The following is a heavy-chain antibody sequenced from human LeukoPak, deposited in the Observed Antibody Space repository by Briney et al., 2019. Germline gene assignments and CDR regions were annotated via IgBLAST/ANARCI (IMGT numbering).Heavy chain of an antibody. CDR1: GGSISSYY. Sequence: PSETLSLTCTVPGGSISSYYWGWIRQPPGKGLEWIGSIYYSGSTYYNPSLKSRVTISVDTSKNQFSLKLSSVTAADTAVYYCARDGYCSSTSCYFENWGQGTLVTVSS. CDR2: IYYSGST. D-gene: IGHD2-2*03. CDR3: ARDGYCSSTSCYFEN. V-gene: IGHV4-39*07. J-gene: IGHJ4*02.